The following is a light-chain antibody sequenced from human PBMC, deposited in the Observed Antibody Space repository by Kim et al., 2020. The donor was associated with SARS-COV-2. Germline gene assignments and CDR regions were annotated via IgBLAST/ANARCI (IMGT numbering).Light chain of an antibody. V-gene: IGLV2-14*03. CDR3: SAYTCSRTLV. CDR1: SSDVGGYNY. J-gene: IGLJ2*01. CDR2: DVS. Sequence: QSALTQPASVSGSPGQSITISCTGTSSDVGGYNYVSWYQQHPGKAPKLMIYDVSNRPSGVSNRFSGSKSGNTASLTISGLQAEDEADYYCSAYTCSRTLVFGGGTKLTVL.